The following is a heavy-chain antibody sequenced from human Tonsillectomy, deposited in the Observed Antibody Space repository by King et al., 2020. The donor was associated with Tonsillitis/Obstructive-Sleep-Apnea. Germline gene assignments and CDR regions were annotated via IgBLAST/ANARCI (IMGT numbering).Heavy chain of an antibody. Sequence: QLVESGGGLVQPGGSLRLSCAASGFTLSSYAMSWVRQAPGKWLEWVSSISGSGGSTYYADSVKGRFTISRDNSKNTLYLQVNSLGAEDTAVYYCAKHSTLGYCSSTSCYARRRDDYWGQGTLVTVSS. J-gene: IGHJ4*02. CDR3: AKHSTLGYCSSTSCYARRRDDY. CDR1: GFTLSSYA. V-gene: IGHV3-23*04. CDR2: ISGSGGST. D-gene: IGHD2-2*01.